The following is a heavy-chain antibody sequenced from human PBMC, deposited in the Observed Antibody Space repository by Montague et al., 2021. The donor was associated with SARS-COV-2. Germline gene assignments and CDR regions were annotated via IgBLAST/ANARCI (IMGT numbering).Heavy chain of an antibody. Sequence: SLRLSCAASGFTFSSYDMHWVRQATGKGLECVSIINTAGNTYYPGAVKDRCTISRDNAKNSLYLQMNDLRAGDTAVYYCARGDRTGWQTDYWGQGTLVTVSS. J-gene: IGHJ4*02. CDR3: ARGDRTGWQTDY. D-gene: IGHD6-19*01. CDR2: INTAGNT. CDR1: GFTFSSYD. V-gene: IGHV3-13*04.